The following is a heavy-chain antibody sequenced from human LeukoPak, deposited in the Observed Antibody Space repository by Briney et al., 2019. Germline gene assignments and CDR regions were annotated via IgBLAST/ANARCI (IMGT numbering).Heavy chain of an antibody. Sequence: GESLQISCKGSGYRFISYWIGWVRQMPGKGLEWMGIIYPGDSDTRYSPSFQGQVTISADKSISTAYLQWSSLKASDTAMYYCARRGIAVADPIEYWGQGTLVTVSS. CDR2: IYPGDSDT. J-gene: IGHJ4*02. V-gene: IGHV5-51*01. D-gene: IGHD6-19*01. CDR1: GYRFISYW. CDR3: ARRGIAVADPIEY.